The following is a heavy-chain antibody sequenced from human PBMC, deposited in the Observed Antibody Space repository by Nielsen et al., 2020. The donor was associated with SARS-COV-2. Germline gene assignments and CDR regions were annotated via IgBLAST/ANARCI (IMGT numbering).Heavy chain of an antibody. CDR1: GGSISSGSHY. CDR2: IFYRGNT. J-gene: IGHJ4*02. CDR3: ARDKSSPRWTFDY. V-gene: IGHV4-61*03. Sequence: SETLSLTCIVSGGSISSGSHYWSWIRQPPGKGLEWIGYIFYRGNTNYNPSLKSRVTISGDKSNNHFSLRLTSVTVADTAVYYCARDKSSPRWTFDYWGQGMLVTVSS. D-gene: IGHD2-2*01.